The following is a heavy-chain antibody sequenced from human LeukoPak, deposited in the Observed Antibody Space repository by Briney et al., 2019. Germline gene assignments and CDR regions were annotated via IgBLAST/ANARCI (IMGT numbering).Heavy chain of an antibody. CDR3: AREKVLRRYFDY. CDR2: IRGDGSNR. Sequence: GALRHSRAPSGFTPSSSGMHPVPHAPRRGLGRVAVIRGDGSNRYYADSVEGRFTISRDNSKNTLYLQMNSLRAEETAVYYYAREKVLRRYFDYWGQGTLVTVSS. V-gene: IGHV3-33*01. J-gene: IGHJ4*02. D-gene: IGHD2/OR15-2a*01. CDR1: GFTPSSSG.